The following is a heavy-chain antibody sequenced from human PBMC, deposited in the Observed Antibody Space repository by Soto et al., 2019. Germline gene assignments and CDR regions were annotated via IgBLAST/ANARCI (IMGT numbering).Heavy chain of an antibody. Sequence: QVQLVESGGGLVKPGGSLRLSCAASGFTFSDYYMSWIRQAPGKGLEWVSYISSSSGRTIYYADSVKGRFTISRDNARNSLYLQMNSLRAEDTAVYYCARGGDYYFYGMDVWGQGTTVTVSS. J-gene: IGHJ6*02. CDR2: ISSSSGRTI. V-gene: IGHV3-11*01. CDR3: ARGGDYYFYGMDV. CDR1: GFTFSDYY.